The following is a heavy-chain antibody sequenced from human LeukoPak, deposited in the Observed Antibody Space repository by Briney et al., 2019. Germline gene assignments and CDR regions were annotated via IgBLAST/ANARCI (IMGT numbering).Heavy chain of an antibody. CDR2: ISGSGTGT. Sequence: GGSLRLSCTASGVTFSTYGMSWVRQAQGKGLEWVSAISGSGTGTYYADSVKGRFTISRDNSKSTMYLQMNSLRLEDTAVYYCAKDRPASHGSGSFGDYWGQGTQVTVST. D-gene: IGHD3-10*01. V-gene: IGHV3-23*01. J-gene: IGHJ4*02. CDR3: AKDRPASHGSGSFGDY. CDR1: GVTFSTYG.